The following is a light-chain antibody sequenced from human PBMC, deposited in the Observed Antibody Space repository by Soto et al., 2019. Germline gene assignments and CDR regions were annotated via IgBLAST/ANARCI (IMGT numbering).Light chain of an antibody. CDR2: GAS. CDR1: QSVSSN. V-gene: IGKV3-15*01. J-gene: IGKJ2*01. CDR3: QQYNNWPLYT. Sequence: EIVMTQSPATLSVSPGERATLSCRASQSVSSNLAWYQQKPGQPPRLLIYGASTRATGIPARFSGSGSGTEFTLTTSCLQSEDFAVYYCQQYNNWPLYTFGQGTTLAIK.